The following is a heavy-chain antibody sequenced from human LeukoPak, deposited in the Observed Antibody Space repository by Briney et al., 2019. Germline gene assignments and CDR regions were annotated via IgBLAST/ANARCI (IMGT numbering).Heavy chain of an antibody. CDR2: INPSGGST. CDR1: GYTFTSYY. CDR3: ARASKLRFLEWLKGPCWFDP. Sequence: ASVKVSCKASGYTFTSYYMHLVRQAPGQGLEWMGIINPSGGSTSYAQKFQGRVTMTRDTSTSTVYMELSSLRSEDTAVYYCARASKLRFLEWLKGPCWFDPWGQGTLVTVSS. J-gene: IGHJ5*02. V-gene: IGHV1-46*01. D-gene: IGHD3-3*01.